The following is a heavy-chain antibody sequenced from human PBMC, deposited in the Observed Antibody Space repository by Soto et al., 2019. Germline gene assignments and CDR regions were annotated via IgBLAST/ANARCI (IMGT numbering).Heavy chain of an antibody. CDR2: INPSGEHT. Sequence: ASVKVSCKASGYTFSDYYIHWVRQAPGRGLEWVGIINPSGEHTNYAQQFRGRVAMTRDTSTSTAYMELRSLRSEDTAVYFCARISCKGGSCYFDFDHWGQGTLVTVSS. D-gene: IGHD2-15*01. V-gene: IGHV1-46*01. CDR3: ARISCKGGSCYFDFDH. J-gene: IGHJ4*02. CDR1: GYTFSDYY.